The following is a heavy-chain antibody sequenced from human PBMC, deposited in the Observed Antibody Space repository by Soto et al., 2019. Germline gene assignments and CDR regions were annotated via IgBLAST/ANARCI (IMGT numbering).Heavy chain of an antibody. CDR3: TTEQLGYYSHRPPPLD. V-gene: IGHV3-15*01. Sequence: GGSLRLSCAASGFIFSTYGMHWVRQAPGKGLEWVAVIWSDGGTTDYAAPVKGRFTISRDDSKNTLYLQMNSLKTEDTAVYYCTTEQLGYYSHRPPPLDWGQGTLVTVSS. J-gene: IGHJ4*02. CDR2: IWSDGGTT. CDR1: GFIFSTYG. D-gene: IGHD3-3*01.